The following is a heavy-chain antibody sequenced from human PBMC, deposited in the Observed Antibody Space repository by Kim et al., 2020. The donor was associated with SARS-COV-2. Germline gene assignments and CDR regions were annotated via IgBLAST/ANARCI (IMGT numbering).Heavy chain of an antibody. CDR3: AKAWGLWFGELPIDY. J-gene: IGHJ4*02. Sequence: DSVKGRFTISRDNSKNTLYLQMNSLRAEDTAVYYCAKAWGLWFGELPIDYWGQGTLVTVSS. D-gene: IGHD3-10*01. V-gene: IGHV3-23*01.